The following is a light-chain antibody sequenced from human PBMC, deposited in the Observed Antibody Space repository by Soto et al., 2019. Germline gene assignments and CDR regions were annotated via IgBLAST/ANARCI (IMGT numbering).Light chain of an antibody. J-gene: IGLJ1*01. V-gene: IGLV2-11*01. CDR1: SGDVGGYNY. CDR2: DVS. Sequence: ALTQPRSVSGSPGQSVTISCTGTSGDVGGYNYVSWYQRHPGRAPKLMIYDVSERPSGVPDRFSGSKSGNTASLTISGLQAEDEADYYCCSYAGSSYVFGTGTKVTVL. CDR3: CSYAGSSYV.